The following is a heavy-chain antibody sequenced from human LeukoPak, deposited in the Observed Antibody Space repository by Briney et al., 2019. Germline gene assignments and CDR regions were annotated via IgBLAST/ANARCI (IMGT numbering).Heavy chain of an antibody. CDR1: GGTFSSYA. CDR3: ARDATYYYDSSGYYYFDY. D-gene: IGHD3-22*01. CDR2: IIPIFGTA. Sequence: SVTVSCKASGGTFSSYAISWVRQAPGQGLEWMGGIIPIFGTANYAQKFQGRVTITADESTSTAYMELSSLRSEDTAVYYCARDATYYYDSSGYYYFDYWGQGTLVTVSS. J-gene: IGHJ4*02. V-gene: IGHV1-69*13.